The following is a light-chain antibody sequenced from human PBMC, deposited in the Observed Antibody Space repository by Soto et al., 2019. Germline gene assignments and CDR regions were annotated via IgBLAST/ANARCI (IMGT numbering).Light chain of an antibody. V-gene: IGLV2-23*01. CDR2: EGS. Sequence: QSALAQPASVSGSPGQSNTISCTGTSSDVGSYNLVSWYQQHPGKAPKLMIYEGSKRPSGVSNRFSDSKSGNTASLTISWLQAEDEADYYCCSYAGNHVFGPGTKGTVL. CDR3: CSYAGNHV. J-gene: IGLJ1*01. CDR1: SSDVGSYNL.